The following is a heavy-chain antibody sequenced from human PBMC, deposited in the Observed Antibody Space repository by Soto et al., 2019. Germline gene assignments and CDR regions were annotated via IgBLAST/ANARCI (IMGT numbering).Heavy chain of an antibody. CDR3: TRLISAAQDY. Sequence: EVLLVESGGGLVQPGGSLKLSCEASGFVFKDSSIHWVRQASGKGLEWVGRIRDRAYNYATAYAASVKGRFTISRDDSNNKAYLQMDSLKTEDPAIYYCTRLISAAQDYWDQGALVTVSS. CDR2: IRDRAYNYAT. V-gene: IGHV3-73*01. D-gene: IGHD3-10*01. J-gene: IGHJ4*02. CDR1: GFVFKDSS.